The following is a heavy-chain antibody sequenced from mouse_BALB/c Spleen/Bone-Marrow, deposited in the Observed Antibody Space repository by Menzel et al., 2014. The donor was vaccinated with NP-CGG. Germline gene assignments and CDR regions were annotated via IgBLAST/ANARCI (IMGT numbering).Heavy chain of an antibody. CDR1: GYTFTSYW. CDR3: ARPRFAY. CDR2: ITPSTGYI. V-gene: IGHV1-7*01. J-gene: IGHJ3*01. Sequence: QVQLKESGAELAKPGASVKMSCKASGYTFTSYWMHWIKPRPGQGLEWIGYITPSTGYIEYNQKFKDKATLTADKSSSTAYMQLSSLTSEDSAVYYCARPRFAYWGQGTLVTVSA.